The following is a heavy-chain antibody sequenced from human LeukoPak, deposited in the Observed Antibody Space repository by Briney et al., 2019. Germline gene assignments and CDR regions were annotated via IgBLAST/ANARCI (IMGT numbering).Heavy chain of an antibody. CDR3: VVHSGSRYFDY. V-gene: IGHV3-64D*09. CDR1: GFTFSNYA. CDR2: ISSSGGAT. D-gene: IGHD1-26*01. Sequence: GGSLRLSCSASGFTFSNYAMHWVRQAPGKGLEYVSAISSSGGATYFADSVKGRFTISRDNSKNTLYLQMSSPRAEDTAVYYCVVHSGSRYFDYWGQGTLVTVSS. J-gene: IGHJ4*02.